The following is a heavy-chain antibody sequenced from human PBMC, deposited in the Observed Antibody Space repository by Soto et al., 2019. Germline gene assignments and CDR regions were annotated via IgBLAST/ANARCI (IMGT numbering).Heavy chain of an antibody. CDR1: GYACTWLR. CDR2: INAGNGNT. Sequence: ASVRVAGSASGYACTWLRIQWVRQAPGQRLEWMGWINAGNGNTKYSQKFQGRVTFTRDTSANTAYMELSRLISEATAVYYCARPKDYDDCLDLWGQGTLVPVPQ. D-gene: IGHD3-22*01. J-gene: IGHJ4*02. V-gene: IGHV1-3*01. CDR3: ARPKDYDDCLDL.